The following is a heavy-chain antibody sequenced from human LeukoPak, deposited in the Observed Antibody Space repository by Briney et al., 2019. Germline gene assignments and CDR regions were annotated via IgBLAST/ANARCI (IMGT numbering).Heavy chain of an antibody. V-gene: IGHV1-18*01. CDR1: GYTFTGYG. CDR2: ISAYNGNT. J-gene: IGHJ4*02. CDR3: ATLVGATMWFDY. D-gene: IGHD1-26*01. Sequence: AASVKVSCKASGYTFTGYGISWVRQAPGQGLEWMGWISAYNGNTNYAQKLQGRVTMTTDTSTCTAYMELRSLRSDDTAVYYCATLVGATMWFDYWGQGTLVTVSS.